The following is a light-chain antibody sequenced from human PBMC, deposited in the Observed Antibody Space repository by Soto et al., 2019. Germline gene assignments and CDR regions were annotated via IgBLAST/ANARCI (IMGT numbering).Light chain of an antibody. J-gene: IGLJ2*01. CDR3: QSYDSSLSVVV. CDR1: SSNIGAAYY. V-gene: IGLV1-40*01. Sequence: QSVLTQPPSVSGAPGQRVTISCTGSSSNIGAAYYVHWYQHLLGTAPKLLIYGNPNRPSGVPDRFSASKSGTSASLAITGLQAEDEADYYCQSYDSSLSVVVFGGGTKLTVL. CDR2: GNP.